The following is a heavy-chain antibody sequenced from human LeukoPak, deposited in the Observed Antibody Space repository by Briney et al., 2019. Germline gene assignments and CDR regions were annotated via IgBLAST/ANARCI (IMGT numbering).Heavy chain of an antibody. D-gene: IGHD3-3*01. V-gene: IGHV4-61*02. J-gene: IGHJ4*02. CDR1: GGSISSCSYY. Sequence: SQTLSLTCTVSGGSISSCSYYWSWIRQPAGKGLEWIGRIYTSGSTNYNPSLKSPVTISVYTSKNQFSLKISSVTAAATALYSCARGITIFGVPTHFDYWGQGTLVTVSS. CDR3: ARGITIFGVPTHFDY. CDR2: IYTSGST.